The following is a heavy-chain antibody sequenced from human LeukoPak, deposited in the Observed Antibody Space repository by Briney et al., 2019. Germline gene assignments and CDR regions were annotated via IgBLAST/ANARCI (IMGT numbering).Heavy chain of an antibody. V-gene: IGHV1-2*02. CDR3: ARGPRGYNYGYYYYYYIDV. CDR1: GYTFTGYY. D-gene: IGHD5-18*01. Sequence: ASVKVSFKASGYTFTGYYMHWVRQAPGQGLEWMGWINPNTGGTSYEQKFQGRVTMTSDTSISTAYMDLSRLRSDDTAVYYCARGPRGYNYGYYYYYYIDVWGKGTTVTVSS. J-gene: IGHJ6*03. CDR2: INPNTGGT.